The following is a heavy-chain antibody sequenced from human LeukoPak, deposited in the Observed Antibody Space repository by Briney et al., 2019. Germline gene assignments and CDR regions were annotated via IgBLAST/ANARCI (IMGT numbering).Heavy chain of an antibody. CDR2: ISFDGSVD. CDR1: GFTFSSYS. V-gene: IGHV3-30*18. CDR3: AKGDKMSPWRRTYNLFDP. Sequence: GGSLRLSCAASGFTFSSYSMNWVRQAAGKGLEWVAVISFDGSVDYYADSVKGRFTISRDNSKNTLYLQMNSLRAEDTAVYYCAKGDKMSPWRRTYNLFDPWGQGTLVTVSS. J-gene: IGHJ5*02. D-gene: IGHD1-7*01.